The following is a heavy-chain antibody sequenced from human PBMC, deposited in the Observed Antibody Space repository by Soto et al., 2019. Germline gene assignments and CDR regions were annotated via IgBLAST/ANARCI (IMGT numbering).Heavy chain of an antibody. CDR1: GASITNFY. Sequence: QVHLQESGPGLVRPSETLSLACPVSGASITNFYWSWIRQSARKGLEWIGRIYTRGSTDYNPSLKSRVTMSIDTSNNQVSLTLTSVTAADTAVYYCARGGAYYFDSWGQGILVTVSS. CDR3: ARGGAYYFDS. J-gene: IGHJ4*02. CDR2: IYTRGST. D-gene: IGHD3-16*01. V-gene: IGHV4-4*07.